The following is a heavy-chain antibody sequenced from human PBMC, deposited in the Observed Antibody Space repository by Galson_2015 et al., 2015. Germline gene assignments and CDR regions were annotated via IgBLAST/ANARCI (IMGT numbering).Heavy chain of an antibody. V-gene: IGHV3-9*01. D-gene: IGHD3-10*01. CDR1: GFTFDDYV. CDR3: TRSPGYYFDY. J-gene: IGHJ4*02. CDR2: ISWNSGSR. Sequence: SLRLSCAASGFTFDDYVMHWVRQAPGKGLEWVSGISWNSGSRDYADSVKGRFTISRDNAKNSLYLQTNSLRAEDTALYYCTRSPGYYFDYWGQGTLVTVSS.